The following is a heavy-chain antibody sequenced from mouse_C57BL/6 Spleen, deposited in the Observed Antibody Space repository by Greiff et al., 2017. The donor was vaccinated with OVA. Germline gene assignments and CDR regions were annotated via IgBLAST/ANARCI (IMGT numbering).Heavy chain of an antibody. J-gene: IGHJ3*01. D-gene: IGHD2-1*01. CDR1: GYTFTDYY. CDR3: ARSFYYGNSGFAY. V-gene: IGHV1-26*01. Sequence: VQLQQSGPELVKPGASVKISCKASGYTFTDYYMNWVQQSHGKSLEWIGDINPNNGGTSYKQKFKGKATLTVDKSSSTAYMELRSLTSEDSAVYYCARSFYYGNSGFAYWGQGTLVTVSA. CDR2: INPNNGGT.